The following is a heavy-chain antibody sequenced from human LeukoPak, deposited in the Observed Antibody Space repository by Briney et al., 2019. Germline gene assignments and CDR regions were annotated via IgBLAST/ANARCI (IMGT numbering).Heavy chain of an antibody. V-gene: IGHV3-7*01. Sequence: GGSLRLSCAASGFTFSSYWMSWVRQAPGKGLEGVANIKQDGSEKYYVDSVKGRFTISRDNAKNSLYLQMNSLRAEDTAVYYCARAWAYHAFDIWGQGTMVTVSS. CDR3: ARAWAYHAFDI. CDR2: IKQDGSEK. CDR1: GFTFSSYW. J-gene: IGHJ3*02. D-gene: IGHD1-26*01.